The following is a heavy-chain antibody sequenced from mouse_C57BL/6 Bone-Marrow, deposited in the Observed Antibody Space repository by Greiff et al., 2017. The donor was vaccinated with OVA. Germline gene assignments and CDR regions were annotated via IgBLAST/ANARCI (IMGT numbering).Heavy chain of an antibody. Sequence: VQLQQSGAELVRPGASVKLSCKASGYTFTDYYISWVKQRPGQGLEWIARIYPGSGNIYYNEKFKGKATLTAENSSSTAYMQRSSLTSDDSAVYYCARSERLRDYFDNWGQGTTLTVSS. CDR2: IYPGSGNI. CDR3: ARSERLRDYFDN. D-gene: IGHD2-2*01. V-gene: IGHV1-76*01. CDR1: GYTFTDYY. J-gene: IGHJ2*01.